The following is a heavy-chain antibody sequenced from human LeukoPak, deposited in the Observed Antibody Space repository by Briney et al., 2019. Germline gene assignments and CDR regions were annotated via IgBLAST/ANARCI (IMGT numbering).Heavy chain of an antibody. J-gene: IGHJ4*02. CDR1: GFTFDDYT. D-gene: IGHD5-18*01. V-gene: IGHV3-43*01. CDR3: AKDFLRGYSYGYFDY. CDR2: ISWDGGNT. Sequence: PGGSLRLSCAASGFTFDDYTMHWVRQAPGKGLGWVSLISWDGGNTFYADSVKGRFTISRDNSKNSLYLQMNSLRTEDTALYYCAKDFLRGYSYGYFDYWGQGTLVTVSS.